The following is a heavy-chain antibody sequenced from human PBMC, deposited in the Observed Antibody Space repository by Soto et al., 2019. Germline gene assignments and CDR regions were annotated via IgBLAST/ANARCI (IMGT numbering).Heavy chain of an antibody. CDR1: GFTFSSFA. CDR2: INTSGGSS. J-gene: IGHJ5*02. Sequence: EVQLLESGGGLVQPGGSLRLSCAASGFTFSSFAMNWVRQASGKGLECVSTINTSGGSSHYADSVKVRFTISRDKSKNTLSLQKSNLRADDTDVYYCTKDWQHVSWGQGTMVTVSS. CDR3: TKDWQHVS. D-gene: IGHD6-6*01. V-gene: IGHV3-23*01.